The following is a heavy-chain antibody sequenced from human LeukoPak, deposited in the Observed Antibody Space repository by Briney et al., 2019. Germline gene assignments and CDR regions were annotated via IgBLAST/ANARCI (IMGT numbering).Heavy chain of an antibody. J-gene: IGHJ4*02. V-gene: IGHV4-59*08. CDR3: GRHQNGGSYPIDY. CDR1: GGSISSFY. Sequence: YETLPLTCTVSGGSISSFYWSWIRQPPGKGLEFIGHIYYSGSTNYNPSLRRLVTMSVDTSKNHFSLKLTSVTAADTAIYYCGRHQNGGSYPIDYGGRGTGDTVSS. D-gene: IGHD2-8*01. CDR2: IYYSGST.